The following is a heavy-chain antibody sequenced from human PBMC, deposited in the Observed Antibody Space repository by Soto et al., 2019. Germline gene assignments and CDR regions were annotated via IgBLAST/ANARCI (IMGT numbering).Heavy chain of an antibody. Sequence: ASVKVSCKASGYTFTSYGISWVRQAPGQGLEWMGWISAYNGNTNYAQKLQGRVTMTTDTSTSTAYMELRSLRSDDTAVYYCARVINVVVPAAMSTGGLGLDYWGQGTLVTVSS. CDR2: ISAYNGNT. CDR1: GYTFTSYG. CDR3: ARVINVVVPAAMSTGGLGLDY. J-gene: IGHJ4*02. V-gene: IGHV1-18*01. D-gene: IGHD2-2*01.